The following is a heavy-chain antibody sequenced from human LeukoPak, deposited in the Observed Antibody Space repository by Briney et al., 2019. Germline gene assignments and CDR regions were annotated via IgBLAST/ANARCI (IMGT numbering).Heavy chain of an antibody. Sequence: GGSLRLSCVASGFTFNNYDMSWVRQAPGKGLEWVSSISSSSSYIYYADSVKGRFTISRDNAKNSLYLQMNSLRAEDTAVYYCAKFIAAPFYFDYWGQGTLVTVSS. CDR2: ISSSSSYI. CDR3: AKFIAAPFYFDY. J-gene: IGHJ4*02. CDR1: GFTFNNYD. V-gene: IGHV3-21*01. D-gene: IGHD6-13*01.